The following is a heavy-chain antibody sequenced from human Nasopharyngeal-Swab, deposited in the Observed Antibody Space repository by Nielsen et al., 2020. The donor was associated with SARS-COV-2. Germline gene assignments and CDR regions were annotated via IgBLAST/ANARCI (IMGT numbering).Heavy chain of an antibody. CDR3: ARGRGGWFGELFDY. CDR1: GYTFTRED. Sequence: GSVKAHGKASGYTFTREDINGARQAAGQGLEWMGWMNPNSGNTGYAQKFQGRVTMTRNTSIGTAYMELSSLRSEDTAVYYCARGRGGWFGELFDYWGQGTLVTVSS. V-gene: IGHV1-8*01. J-gene: IGHJ4*02. CDR2: MNPNSGNT. D-gene: IGHD3-10*01.